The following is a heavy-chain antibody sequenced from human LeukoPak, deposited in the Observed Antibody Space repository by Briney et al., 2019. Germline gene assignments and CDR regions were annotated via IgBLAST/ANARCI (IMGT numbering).Heavy chain of an antibody. D-gene: IGHD6-19*01. CDR1: GFTFSNYG. CDR2: INWNGGST. CDR3: ARGGSTGWYSFDY. Sequence: GGSLRLSCAASGFTFSNYGMHWVRQAPGKGLEWVSGINWNGGSTGYADSVKGRFTISRDNAKNSLYLRMNSLRAEDTALYYCARGGSTGWYSFDYWGQGTLVTVSS. V-gene: IGHV3-20*04. J-gene: IGHJ4*02.